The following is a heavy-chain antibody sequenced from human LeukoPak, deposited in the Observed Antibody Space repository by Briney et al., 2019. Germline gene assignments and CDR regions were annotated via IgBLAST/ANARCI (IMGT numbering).Heavy chain of an antibody. CDR1: GGSFSGYY. D-gene: IGHD5-12*01. CDR3: ARGPRGYVFY. Sequence: SETLSLTCAVYGGSFSGYYWSWIRQSPGKGLEWIGEINHSGSTNYNPSLKSRVTISVDTSKNQFSLKLSSVTAADTAVYYCARGPRGYVFYWGQGTLVTVSS. J-gene: IGHJ4*02. CDR2: INHSGST. V-gene: IGHV4-34*01.